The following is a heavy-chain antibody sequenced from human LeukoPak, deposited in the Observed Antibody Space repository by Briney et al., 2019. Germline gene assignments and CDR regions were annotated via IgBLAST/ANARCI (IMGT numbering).Heavy chain of an antibody. Sequence: SVNVSCKASGGTFSSYAISWVRQAPGQGLEWMGGIIPIFGTANYAQKFQGRVTVTADESTSTAYMELRRLGSEDTAVYYCAREYGDYRFDYWGQGTLVSVSS. D-gene: IGHD4-17*01. CDR3: AREYGDYRFDY. CDR1: GGTFSSYA. J-gene: IGHJ4*02. V-gene: IGHV1-69*13. CDR2: IIPIFGTA.